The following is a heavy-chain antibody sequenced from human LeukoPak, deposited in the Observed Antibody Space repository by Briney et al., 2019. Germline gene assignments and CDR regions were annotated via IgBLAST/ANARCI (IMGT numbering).Heavy chain of an antibody. D-gene: IGHD2-8*01. V-gene: IGHV3-23*01. J-gene: IGHJ4*02. Sequence: GGSLRLSCAASGFTFTTYGMNWVRQAPGKGLEWVSAISTSGGSTNYADSVKGRFTISRDNSKNTLYLQMNSLRAEDTAVYYCAKVFFMDYWGQGTLVTVSS. CDR3: AKVFFMDY. CDR2: ISTSGGST. CDR1: GFTFTTYG.